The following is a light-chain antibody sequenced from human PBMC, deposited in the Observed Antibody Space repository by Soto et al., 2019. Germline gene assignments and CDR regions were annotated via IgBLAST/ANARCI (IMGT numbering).Light chain of an antibody. CDR2: DAS. V-gene: IGKV3-11*01. J-gene: IGKJ4*01. CDR3: QQRSNWRLT. Sequence: EIVLTQSPATLSLSPGERATLSCRASQSVSSYLAWYQQKPGQAPRLLIYDASNRATGIPAMFSGSGSGTDVTLTISRIEPEDFAVYYCQQRSNWRLTFGGGTKVEIK. CDR1: QSVSSY.